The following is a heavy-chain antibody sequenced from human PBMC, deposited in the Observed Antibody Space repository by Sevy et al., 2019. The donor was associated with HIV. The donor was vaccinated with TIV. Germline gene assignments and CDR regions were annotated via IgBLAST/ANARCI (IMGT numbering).Heavy chain of an antibody. CDR3: ARSLWFGELSRLYNWFDP. CDR1: GYTFTSYG. Sequence: ASVKVSCKASGYTFTSYGISWVRQAPGQGLEWMGWISAYNGNTNYAQKLQGRVTMTTDTSTSTAYMELRSLRSDDTAGYYCARSLWFGELSRLYNWFDPWGQGTLVTVSS. D-gene: IGHD3-10*01. J-gene: IGHJ5*02. V-gene: IGHV1-18*01. CDR2: ISAYNGNT.